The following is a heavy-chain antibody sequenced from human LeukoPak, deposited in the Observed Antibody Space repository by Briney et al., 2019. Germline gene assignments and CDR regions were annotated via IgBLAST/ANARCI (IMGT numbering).Heavy chain of an antibody. Sequence: GGSLRLSCAASGFTFSSYAMIWVRQAPGKGLEWVSAISCNCGSTYYADSVKGRFTISRDISKNTLYLPMNRRGDADTAVYACAKTPCRIAAEVFYWYFDLWGRGTLVTVSS. J-gene: IGHJ2*01. CDR2: ISCNCGST. CDR1: GFTFSSYA. V-gene: IGHV3-23*01. CDR3: AKTPCRIAAEVFYWYFDL. D-gene: IGHD6-13*01.